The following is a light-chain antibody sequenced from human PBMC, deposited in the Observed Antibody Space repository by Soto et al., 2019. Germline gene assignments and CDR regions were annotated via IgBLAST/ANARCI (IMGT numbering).Light chain of an antibody. V-gene: IGKV1-5*03. CDR2: RAS. Sequence: DIQMTQSPSALAASVGDIVTITCRASRSIDDWLAWYQQRPGKAPKLLIYRASRLESGVPPRFSGSGSGTDFTLTISGLQPDDFASYYCQQYNTFSFTFGEGTKLGIK. CDR1: RSIDDW. J-gene: IGKJ2*01. CDR3: QQYNTFSFT.